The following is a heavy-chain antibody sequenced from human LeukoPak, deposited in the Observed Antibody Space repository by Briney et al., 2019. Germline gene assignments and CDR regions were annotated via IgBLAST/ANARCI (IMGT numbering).Heavy chain of an antibody. CDR1: GGTFSSYA. V-gene: IGHV7-4-1*02. J-gene: IGHJ4*02. D-gene: IGHD3-3*01. CDR3: ARDLPFGVVIRNEGY. CDR2: INTNTGNP. Sequence: ASVKVSCKASGGTFSSYAISWVRQAPGQGLEWMGWINTNTGNPTYAQGFTGRFVFSLDTSVSTAYLQISSLKAEDTAVYYCARDLPFGVVIRNEGYWGQGTLVTVSS.